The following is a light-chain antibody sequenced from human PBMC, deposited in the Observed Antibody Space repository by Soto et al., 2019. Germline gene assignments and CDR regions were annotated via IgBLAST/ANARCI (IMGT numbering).Light chain of an antibody. CDR2: DAS. CDR1: QSISSY. CDR3: QQRSNWPTTWT. V-gene: IGKV3-11*01. J-gene: IGKJ1*01. Sequence: EIVLTQSPATLSLSPGERATLSCRASQSISSYLAWYQQKPGQAPRLLIYDASNRATGIPARFSGSEPGTDFTLTISSLEAEDFAVYYCQQRSNWPTTWTFGQGTKVEIK.